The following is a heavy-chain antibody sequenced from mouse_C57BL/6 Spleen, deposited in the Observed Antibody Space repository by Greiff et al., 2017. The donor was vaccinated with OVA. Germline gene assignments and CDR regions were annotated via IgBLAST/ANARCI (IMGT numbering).Heavy chain of an antibody. J-gene: IGHJ2*01. CDR3: ASGYYDDEGYFDY. CDR1: GYTFTSYW. Sequence: QVQLQQPGAELVRPGSSVKLSCKASGYTFTSYWMHWVKQRPIQGLEWIGNIDPSDSETHYNQKFKDKATLTVDKSSSTAYMQLSSLTSEDSAVYYCASGYYDDEGYFDYWGQGTTLTVSS. V-gene: IGHV1-52*01. CDR2: IDPSDSET. D-gene: IGHD2-4*01.